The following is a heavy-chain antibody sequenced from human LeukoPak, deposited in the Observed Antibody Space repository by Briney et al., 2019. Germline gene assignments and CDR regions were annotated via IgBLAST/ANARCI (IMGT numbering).Heavy chain of an antibody. CDR2: IDPSDSYT. D-gene: IGHD6-13*01. CDR1: GYRFSSYW. V-gene: IGHV5-10-1*01. CDR3: ARRYSSSSFSWFDP. J-gene: IGHJ5*02. Sequence: GESLKISCKGSGYRFSSYWITWVRHIPGKGLEWMGKIDPSDSYTNYTPSFQCHVTISVDKSISTAYLQWSSLKASDTAMYYCARRYSSSSFSWFDPWGQGTLVTVSS.